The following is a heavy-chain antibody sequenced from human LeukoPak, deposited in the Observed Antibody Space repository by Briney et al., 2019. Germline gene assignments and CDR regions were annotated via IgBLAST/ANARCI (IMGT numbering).Heavy chain of an antibody. CDR1: GFTFSSYE. CDR2: ISSSGSTI. CDR3: ARDRGSRYYFDY. D-gene: IGHD1-26*01. Sequence: GGSLRLSCAASGFTFSSYEMNWARQAPGKGLEWVSYISSSGSTIYYADSVKGRFTISRDNAKNSLYLQMNSLRAEDTAVYYCARDRGSRYYFDYWGQGTLVTVSS. J-gene: IGHJ4*02. V-gene: IGHV3-48*03.